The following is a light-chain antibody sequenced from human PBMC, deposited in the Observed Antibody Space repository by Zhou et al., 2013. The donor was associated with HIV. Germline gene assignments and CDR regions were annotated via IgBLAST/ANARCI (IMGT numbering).Light chain of an antibody. Sequence: EIVLTQSPGTLSLSPGERGTLSCRASQSVSSNYLAWYQQKPGQAPRLLIHGASTRATGVPARFSGSGSGTEFTLIISSLQSEDFGVYYCQQYYNWPPYTFGQGTKVEIK. CDR1: QSVSSN. CDR2: GAS. J-gene: IGKJ2*01. CDR3: QQYYNWPPYT. V-gene: IGKV3-15*01.